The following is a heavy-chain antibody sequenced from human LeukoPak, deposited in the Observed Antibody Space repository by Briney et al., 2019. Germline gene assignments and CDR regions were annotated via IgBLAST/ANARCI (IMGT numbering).Heavy chain of an antibody. CDR1: GGSFSGYY. J-gene: IGHJ4*02. Sequence: SETLSLTCAVYGGSFSGYYWSWIRQPPGKGLEWIGEINHSGSTNYNPSLKSRVTISVDTSKNQFSLKLSSVTAADTAVYYCARGRGVVVPAAILDGGDYWGQGTLVTASS. D-gene: IGHD2-2*01. CDR2: INHSGST. CDR3: ARGRGVVVPAAILDGGDY. V-gene: IGHV4-34*01.